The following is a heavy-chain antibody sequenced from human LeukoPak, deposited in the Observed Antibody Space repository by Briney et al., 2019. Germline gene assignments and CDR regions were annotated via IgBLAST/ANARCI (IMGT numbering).Heavy chain of an antibody. Sequence: ASAKVSCKASGGTFSSYAISWVRQAPGQGLEWMGGIIPIFGTANYAQKFQGRVTITADESTSTAYMELSSLRSEDTAVYYCARGLLRYFDWSLNYWGQGTLVTVSS. CDR2: IIPIFGTA. J-gene: IGHJ4*02. V-gene: IGHV1-69*01. D-gene: IGHD3-9*01. CDR3: ARGLLRYFDWSLNY. CDR1: GGTFSSYA.